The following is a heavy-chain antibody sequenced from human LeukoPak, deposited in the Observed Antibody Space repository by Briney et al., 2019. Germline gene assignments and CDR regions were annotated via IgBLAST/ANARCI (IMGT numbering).Heavy chain of an antibody. CDR1: GGSISSSSYY. V-gene: IGHV4-39*07. D-gene: IGHD1-26*01. Sequence: SETLSLTCTVSGGSISSSSYYWGWIRQPPGKGLEWIGSIYYSGSTYYNPSLKSRVTISKDTSNNRFSLKLSSVTAADTAVYYCARGSWDLSRVIPVRNAFHIWGPGTIVIVSS. J-gene: IGHJ3*02. CDR3: ARGSWDLSRVIPVRNAFHI. CDR2: IYYSGST.